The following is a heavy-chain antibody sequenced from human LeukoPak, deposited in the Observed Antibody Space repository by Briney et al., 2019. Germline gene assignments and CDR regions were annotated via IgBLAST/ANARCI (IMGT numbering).Heavy chain of an antibody. D-gene: IGHD3-3*01. V-gene: IGHV3-30-3*01. J-gene: IGHJ4*02. Sequence: GRSLRLSCAASGFTFSSYAMHWVRQAPGKGLEWVAVISYDGSSKYYADSVKGRFTISRDNSKNTLYLQMNSLRAEDTAVYYCARSLPYYDFWSGYLPYWGQGTLVTVSS. CDR3: ARSLPYYDFWSGYLPY. CDR1: GFTFSSYA. CDR2: ISYDGSSK.